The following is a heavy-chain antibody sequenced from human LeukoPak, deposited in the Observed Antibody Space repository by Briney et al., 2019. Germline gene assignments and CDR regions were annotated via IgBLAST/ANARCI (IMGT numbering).Heavy chain of an antibody. CDR3: AREWRPGYYDSSGCHPGGY. CDR1: GFTFSSYA. CDR2: IWYDGSNK. J-gene: IGHJ4*02. Sequence: PGGSLRLSCAASGFTFSSYAMHWVRQAPGKGLEWVAVIWYDGSNKYYADSVKGRFTISRDNSKNTLYLQMNSLRAEDTAVYYCAREWRPGYYDSSGCHPGGYWGQGTLVTVSS. V-gene: IGHV3-33*08. D-gene: IGHD3-22*01.